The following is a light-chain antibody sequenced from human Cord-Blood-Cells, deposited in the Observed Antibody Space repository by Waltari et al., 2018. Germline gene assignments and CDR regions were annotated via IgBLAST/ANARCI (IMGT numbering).Light chain of an antibody. V-gene: IGKV4-1*01. CDR1: QSVLYSPNNKNY. CDR3: QQYYSTPWT. CDR2: WAS. Sequence: DIVMTQSPDSLAVSLGESPTINCKSCQSVLYSPNNKNYLSWYQQKPGQPPKLLIYWASTRESGVPDRFSGSGSGTDFTLTISSLQAEDVAVYYCQQYYSTPWTFGQGTKVEIK. J-gene: IGKJ1*01.